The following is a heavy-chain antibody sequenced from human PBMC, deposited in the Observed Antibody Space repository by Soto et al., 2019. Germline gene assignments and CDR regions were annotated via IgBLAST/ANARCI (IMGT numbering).Heavy chain of an antibody. V-gene: IGHV1-2*04. CDR1: GDGFAGCS. CDR2: INPKNGAT. D-gene: IGHD3-16*01. Sequence: GASVEVCWEACGDGFAGCSRRWVRQAPGQGLEWMGWINPKNGATNYAQKFQGWVTMIRDTSISTAYMELRNLKSDDTALYRCAIQDGGVVYWGQGTLVTVSS. CDR3: AIQDGGVVY. J-gene: IGHJ4*02.